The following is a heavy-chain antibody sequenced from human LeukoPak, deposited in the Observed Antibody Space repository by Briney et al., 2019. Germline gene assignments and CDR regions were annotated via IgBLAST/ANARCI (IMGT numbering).Heavy chain of an antibody. V-gene: IGHV3-53*01. CDR2: IYSGGST. Sequence: GGSLRLSCAASGFTVSSNYMSWVRQAPGKGLEWVSAIYSGGSTYYADSVKGRFTISRDNSKNTLYLQMNSLRAEDTAVYYCASNDRTTVTTVDYWGQGTLVTVSS. D-gene: IGHD4-17*01. CDR3: ASNDRTTVTTVDY. J-gene: IGHJ4*02. CDR1: GFTVSSNY.